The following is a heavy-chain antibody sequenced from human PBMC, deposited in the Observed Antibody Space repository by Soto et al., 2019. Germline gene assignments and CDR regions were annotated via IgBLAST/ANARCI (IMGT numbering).Heavy chain of an antibody. Sequence: QVQLVESGGGVVQPGRSLRLSCAASGFTFSSYGMHWVRQAPGKGLEWVAVIWNDGSNKYYADSVKGRFTISRDNSKNTLSMQINILRAEDTALYYCASEYWSGGSCYYYGMDVWGQGTTVTVSS. V-gene: IGHV3-33*01. J-gene: IGHJ6*02. D-gene: IGHD2-15*01. CDR3: ASEYWSGGSCYYYGMDV. CDR2: IWNDGSNK. CDR1: GFTFSSYG.